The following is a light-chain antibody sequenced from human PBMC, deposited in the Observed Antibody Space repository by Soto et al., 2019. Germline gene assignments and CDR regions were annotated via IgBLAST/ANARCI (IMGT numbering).Light chain of an antibody. Sequence: EIVMTQSPATLSVSPGERATLSCRASQSVSTNLAWYQQKPGQAPRLLIFAASTKATGIPARFSGSGSGTEFTLTNSSLQSEDFAVYYCQQYNNWPQTFGQGTKVEIK. J-gene: IGKJ1*01. V-gene: IGKV3-15*01. CDR1: QSVSTN. CDR2: AAS. CDR3: QQYNNWPQT.